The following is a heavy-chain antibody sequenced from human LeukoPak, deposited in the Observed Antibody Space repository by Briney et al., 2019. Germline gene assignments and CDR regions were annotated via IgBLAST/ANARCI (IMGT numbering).Heavy chain of an antibody. Sequence: GGSLRLSCAASGFTFSSYWMSWVRQAPGKGLEWVAIIWYDGSNKYYADSVKGRFTVSRDNSKNTLCLQMNSLRAEDTAVYYCASTVGGSETYYNDHWGQGTLVSVSS. D-gene: IGHD3-10*01. J-gene: IGHJ4*02. V-gene: IGHV3-33*08. CDR3: ASTVGGSETYYNDH. CDR2: IWYDGSNK. CDR1: GFTFSSYW.